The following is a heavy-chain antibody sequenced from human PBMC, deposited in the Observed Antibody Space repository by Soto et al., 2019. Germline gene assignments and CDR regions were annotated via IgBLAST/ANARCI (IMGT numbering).Heavy chain of an antibody. CDR2: IYWDDDQ. D-gene: IGHD4-17*01. CDR3: AHSGYGDYYEGYYFDY. J-gene: IGHJ4*02. V-gene: IGHV2-5*02. Sequence: QITLKESGPTLVKPTQTLTLTCTFSGFSLSTSGVGVGWIRQPPGKALERLALIYWDDDQRYSPSLKSRLTITKDTSKNQVVLTMTNMDPVDTATYYCAHSGYGDYYEGYYFDYWGQGTLVTVSS. CDR1: GFSLSTSGVG.